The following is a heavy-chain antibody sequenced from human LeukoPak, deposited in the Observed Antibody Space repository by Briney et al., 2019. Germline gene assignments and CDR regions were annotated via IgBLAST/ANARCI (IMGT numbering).Heavy chain of an antibody. D-gene: IGHD1-26*01. CDR2: IVVGSGNT. Sequence: SVKVSCKASGFTFTSSAMQWVRQARGQRLEWIGWIVVGSGNTNYAQKFQERVTITRDMSTSTAYMELSSLRSEDTAVYYCAVDTSGSYAIFDYWGQGTLVTVSS. V-gene: IGHV1-58*02. CDR3: AVDTSGSYAIFDY. CDR1: GFTFTSSA. J-gene: IGHJ4*02.